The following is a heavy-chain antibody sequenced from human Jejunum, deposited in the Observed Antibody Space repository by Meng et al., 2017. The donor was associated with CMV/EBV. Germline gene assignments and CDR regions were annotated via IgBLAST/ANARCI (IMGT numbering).Heavy chain of an antibody. CDR3: VQGLVKFDN. J-gene: IGHJ4*02. Sequence: GYSVKICGRNWVGQAPGKGLEWVAEIRNDGNEQNDVDSVKGRFTISRDNVRNSLYIQMNSLRVEDTDVYYCVQGLVKFDNWGLGTLVTVSS. V-gene: IGHV3-7*03. D-gene: IGHD6-6*01. CDR2: IRNDGNEQ. CDR1: GYSVKICG.